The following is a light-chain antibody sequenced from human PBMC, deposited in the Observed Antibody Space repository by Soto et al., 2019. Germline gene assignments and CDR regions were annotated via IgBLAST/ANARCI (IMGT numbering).Light chain of an antibody. V-gene: IGLV1-40*01. J-gene: IGLJ1*01. CDR1: SSNIGAGYD. Sequence: QSVLTQPPSVSGAPGQRVTISCTGSSSNIGAGYDVHWYQQLPGTAPKLLIYGNSNRPSGVPDRFSGSKSGTSASLAITGLQAEDEADYYCSSYTSSSTLLYVFGTGTKVTVL. CDR3: SSYTSSSTLLYV. CDR2: GNS.